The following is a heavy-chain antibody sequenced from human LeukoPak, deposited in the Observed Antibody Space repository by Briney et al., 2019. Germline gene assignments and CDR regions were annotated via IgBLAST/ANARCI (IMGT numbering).Heavy chain of an antibody. CDR3: ARENGYGVSPLWPEAFDI. CDR1: GFTFSSYA. J-gene: IGHJ3*02. D-gene: IGHD2-2*03. CDR2: ISYDGSNK. V-gene: IGHV3-30-3*01. Sequence: GGSLRLSCAASGFTFSSYAMHWVRQAPGKGLEWVAVISYDGSNKYYADSVKGRFTISRDNSKNTLYLQMNSLRAEDTAVYYCARENGYGVSPLWPEAFDIWGQGTMVTVSS.